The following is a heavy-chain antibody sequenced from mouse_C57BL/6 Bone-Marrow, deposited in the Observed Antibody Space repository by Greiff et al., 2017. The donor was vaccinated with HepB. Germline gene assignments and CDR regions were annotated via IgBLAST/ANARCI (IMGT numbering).Heavy chain of an antibody. D-gene: IGHD2-4*01. CDR3: ARNKGIYYDYDWFAY. V-gene: IGHV2-9-1*01. Sequence: VKVVESGPGLVAPSQSLSITCTVSGFSLTSYAISWVRQPPGKGLEWLGVIWTGGGTNYNSALKSRLSISKDNSKSQVFLKMNSLQTDDTARYYCARNKGIYYDYDWFAYWGQGTLVTVSA. CDR1: GFSLTSYA. J-gene: IGHJ3*01. CDR2: IWTGGGT.